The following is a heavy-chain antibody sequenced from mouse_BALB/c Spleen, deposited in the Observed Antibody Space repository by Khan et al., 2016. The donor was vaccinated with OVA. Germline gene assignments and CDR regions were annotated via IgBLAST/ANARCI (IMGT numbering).Heavy chain of an antibody. CDR3: AKHGNYWYFDV. CDR2: LWGGGST. D-gene: IGHD2-1*01. J-gene: IGHJ1*01. Sequence: QVQLKQSGPGLVAPSQSLSITCTVSGFSLTDYGVSWIRQPPGQGLEWLGVLWGGGSTYYNSALKSRLSISKDNSKSQVFLQLNSLQTDDTAMYFCAKHGNYWYFDVWGAGTTVTVSS. V-gene: IGHV2-6-5*01. CDR1: GFSLTDYG.